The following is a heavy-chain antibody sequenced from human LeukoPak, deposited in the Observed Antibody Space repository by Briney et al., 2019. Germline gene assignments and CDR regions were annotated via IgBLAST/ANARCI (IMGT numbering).Heavy chain of an antibody. CDR3: ASSGVTGDGYNHHQNWFDP. J-gene: IGHJ5*02. Sequence: KASETLSLTCTVSGGSISSYYWSWIRQPPGKGLEWIGYIYYSGSTNYNPSLKSRVTISVDTSKNQFSLKLSSVTAADTAVYYCASSGVTGDGYNHHQNWFDPWGQGTLVTVSS. V-gene: IGHV4-59*01. CDR2: IYYSGST. D-gene: IGHD5-24*01. CDR1: GGSISSYY.